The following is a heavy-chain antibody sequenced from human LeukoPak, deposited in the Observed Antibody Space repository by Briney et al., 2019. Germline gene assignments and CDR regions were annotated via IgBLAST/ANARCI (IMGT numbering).Heavy chain of an antibody. Sequence: SETLSLTCTVSGGYISSSSYYWGWIRQPPGKGLEWIGSIYYSGSTYYNPSLKSRVTISVDTSKNQFSLKLSSVTAADTAVYYCARQSPISYNWFDPWGQGTLDTVSS. CDR1: GGYISSSSYY. CDR2: IYYSGST. V-gene: IGHV4-39*01. J-gene: IGHJ5*02. D-gene: IGHD3-16*02. CDR3: ARQSPISYNWFDP.